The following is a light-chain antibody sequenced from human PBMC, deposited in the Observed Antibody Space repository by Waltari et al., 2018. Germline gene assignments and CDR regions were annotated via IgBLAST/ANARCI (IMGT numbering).Light chain of an antibody. J-gene: IGKJ2*01. CDR3: MQALQTPRT. Sequence: DIVMTQSPLSLPVTPGEPASISCRSSQSLLHSNVDNYLAWYLQKQGQSPQVLIYLTSNRASGVHDRFSGSGAGTDFTLKISRVEAEDVGVYYCMQALQTPRTFGQGTRLEIK. CDR2: LTS. CDR1: QSLLHSNVDNY. V-gene: IGKV2-28*01.